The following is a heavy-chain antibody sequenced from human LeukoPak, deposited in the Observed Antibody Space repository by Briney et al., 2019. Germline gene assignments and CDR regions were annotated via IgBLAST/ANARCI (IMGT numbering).Heavy chain of an antibody. J-gene: IGHJ4*02. CDR3: AKVFAGDNYYDSSGYYSASFDY. D-gene: IGHD3-22*01. CDR1: GFTFSSYA. CDR2: ISGSGGST. V-gene: IGHV3-23*01. Sequence: GGSLRLSCEASGFTFSSYAMSWVRQAPGKGLEWVSGISGSGGSTYYADSVKGRFTVSRDNSKNTLYLLTNSLRAEDTAVYYCAKVFAGDNYYDSSGYYSASFDYWGQGTLVTVSS.